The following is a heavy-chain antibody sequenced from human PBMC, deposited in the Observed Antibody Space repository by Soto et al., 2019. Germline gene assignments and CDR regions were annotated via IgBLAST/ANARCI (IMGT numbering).Heavy chain of an antibody. D-gene: IGHD2-8*02. CDR1: GFTFSSYA. CDR3: AREYSLAVLAPGY. J-gene: IGHJ4*02. Sequence: QVQLVESGGGVVQPGRSLRLSCAASGFTFSSYAMHWVRQAPGKGLEWVAVISNDGSNKHYADSVKGRFTISRDNSKNPLYLQMSSLRAEDTAVYYCAREYSLAVLAPGYWGQGTLVTVSS. V-gene: IGHV3-30-3*01. CDR2: ISNDGSNK.